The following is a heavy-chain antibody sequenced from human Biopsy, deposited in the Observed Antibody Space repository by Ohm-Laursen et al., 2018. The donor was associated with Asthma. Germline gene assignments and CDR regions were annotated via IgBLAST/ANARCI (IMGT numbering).Heavy chain of an antibody. Sequence: SLRLSCAATGFTFSSYGMYWVRQAPGKGLEWVAVISYDGSNKYYADSVKGRFTISRDNSKNTLYLQMNSLRAEDTAVYYCAKDKEGRYDFWSGLSYNYYGMDVWGQGTTVTVSS. CDR2: ISYDGSNK. CDR3: AKDKEGRYDFWSGLSYNYYGMDV. CDR1: GFTFSSYG. V-gene: IGHV3-30*18. J-gene: IGHJ6*02. D-gene: IGHD3-3*01.